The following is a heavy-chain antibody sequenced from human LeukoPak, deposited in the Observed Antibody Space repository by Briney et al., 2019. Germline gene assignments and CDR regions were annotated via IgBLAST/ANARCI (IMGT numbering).Heavy chain of an antibody. V-gene: IGHV3-21*01. Sequence: GGSLRLSCAASGFSFSSYTMTWVRQASGKGLEWVSSISGSSSYIYYADSVKGRFTISRDNAKNSLYLQMNSLRVEDTAVYYCARELASTDLNRGQGTLVTVSS. CDR2: ISGSSSYI. CDR1: GFSFSSYT. J-gene: IGHJ4*02. CDR3: ARELASTDLN. D-gene: IGHD6-13*01.